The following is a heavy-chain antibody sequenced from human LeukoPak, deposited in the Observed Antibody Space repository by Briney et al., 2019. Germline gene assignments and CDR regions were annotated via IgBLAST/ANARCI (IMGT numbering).Heavy chain of an antibody. Sequence: GGSLRLSCAASGFTFSDYYMSWIRQAPGKGLEWVSYISSSGSTICYADSVKGRFTISRDNAKNSLYLQMNSLRAEDTAVYYCARDPYSSSSRGVDYWGQGTLVTVSS. D-gene: IGHD6-6*01. CDR2: ISSSGSTI. CDR3: ARDPYSSSSRGVDY. V-gene: IGHV3-11*01. CDR1: GFTFSDYY. J-gene: IGHJ4*02.